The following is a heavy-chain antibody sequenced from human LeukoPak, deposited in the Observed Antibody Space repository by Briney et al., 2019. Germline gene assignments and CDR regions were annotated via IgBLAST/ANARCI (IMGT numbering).Heavy chain of an antibody. CDR2: ISDDGSNK. V-gene: IGHV3-30-3*01. Sequence: VISDDGSNKYYADSVKGRFTISRDNSKNTLYLQMNSLRAEDTAVYYCARDGIVGATGGYFDLWGRGTLVTVSS. D-gene: IGHD1-26*01. CDR3: ARDGIVGATGGYFDL. J-gene: IGHJ2*01.